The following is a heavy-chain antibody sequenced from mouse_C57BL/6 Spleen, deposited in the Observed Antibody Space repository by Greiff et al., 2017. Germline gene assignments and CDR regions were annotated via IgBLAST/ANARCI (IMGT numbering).Heavy chain of an antibody. CDR1: GYSITSGYY. J-gene: IGHJ2*01. CDR2: ISYGGSN. Sequence: EVKLMESGPGLVKPSQSLSLTCSVTGYSITSGYYWYWLRQFPGNQLEWTGYISYGGSNNYTPSLKNRISITRDTSKNPLFLKLNSVDTEDTATYYCARGRYGYFDYWGQGTTLTVSS. D-gene: IGHD2-14*01. CDR3: ARGRYGYFDY. V-gene: IGHV3-6*01.